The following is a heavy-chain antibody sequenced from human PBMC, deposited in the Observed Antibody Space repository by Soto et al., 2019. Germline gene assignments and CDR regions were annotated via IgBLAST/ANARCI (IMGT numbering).Heavy chain of an antibody. CDR2: ISGSGGST. CDR3: AKDLAMVRGVISGTLDY. J-gene: IGHJ4*02. V-gene: IGHV3-23*01. D-gene: IGHD3-10*01. Sequence: LRLSFAASVFTFSSYSMNWVRQAPGKGLEWVSAISGSGGSTYYADSVKGRFTISRDNSKNTLYLQMNSLRAEDTAVYYCAKDLAMVRGVISGTLDYWGQGTLVTVSS. CDR1: VFTFSSYS.